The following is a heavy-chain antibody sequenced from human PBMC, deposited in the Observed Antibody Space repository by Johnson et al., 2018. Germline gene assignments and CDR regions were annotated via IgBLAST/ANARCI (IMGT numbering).Heavy chain of an antibody. CDR3: AKEGVMGWEYYGPFQY. CDR2: ISYDGSNK. V-gene: IGHV3-30*18. J-gene: IGHJ1*01. D-gene: IGHD2/OR15-2a*01. CDR1: GFTFSSYG. Sequence: QVQLVQSGGGVVQPGRSLRLSCAASGFTFSSYGMHWVRQAPGKGLEWVAVISYDGSNKYYADSVKGRFTISRDNSKKTLYLQMNSLRAEETAVYYCAKEGVMGWEYYGPFQYWGPGTLVTVSS.